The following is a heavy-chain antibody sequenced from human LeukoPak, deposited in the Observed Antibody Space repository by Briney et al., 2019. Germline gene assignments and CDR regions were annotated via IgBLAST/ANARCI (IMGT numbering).Heavy chain of an antibody. CDR1: GFTFSSYA. Sequence: GRSLRLSCAASGFTFSSYAMHWVRQAPGKGLEWVAVISYDGSNKYYADSVKGRFTISRDNSKNTPYLQMNSLRAEDTAVYYCARASYYYDSSGYYKYWGQGTLVTVSS. J-gene: IGHJ4*02. D-gene: IGHD3-22*01. CDR2: ISYDGSNK. V-gene: IGHV3-30-3*01. CDR3: ARASYYYDSSGYYKY.